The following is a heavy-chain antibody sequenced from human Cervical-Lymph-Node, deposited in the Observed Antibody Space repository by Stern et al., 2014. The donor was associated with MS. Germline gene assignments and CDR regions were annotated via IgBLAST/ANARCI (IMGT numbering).Heavy chain of an antibody. CDR2: IVPVFGTV. D-gene: IGHD3-10*01. CDR3: AREISSLALDV. J-gene: IGHJ6*02. Sequence: QVQLVQSGAEVKKPWSSVKVSCKASGGDFDTFAISWVRQAPGQGLEWMGGIVPVFGTVEYAQKCQGRVTITAEMSTSTSYMEVTNLRSEDTAVYYCAREISSLALDVWGQGTTVTVS. CDR1: GGDFDTFA. V-gene: IGHV1-69*06.